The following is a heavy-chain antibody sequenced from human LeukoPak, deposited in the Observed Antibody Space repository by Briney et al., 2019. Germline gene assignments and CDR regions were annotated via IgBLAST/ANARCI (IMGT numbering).Heavy chain of an antibody. J-gene: IGHJ6*02. V-gene: IGHV1-2*02. Sequence: ASVKVSCKASGYPFTGYYMHWVRQAPGQGLEWMGWINPNGGGTNYAQKFQGRVTMTRDTSISTAYMELSRLRSDDTAVYYCARDRTWSSSWYGRHYYYYGMDVWGQGTTVTVSS. CDR2: INPNGGGT. CDR1: GYPFTGYY. CDR3: ARDRTWSSSWYGRHYYYYGMDV. D-gene: IGHD6-13*01.